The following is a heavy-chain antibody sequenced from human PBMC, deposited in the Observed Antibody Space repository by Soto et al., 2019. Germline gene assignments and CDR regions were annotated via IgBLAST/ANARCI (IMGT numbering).Heavy chain of an antibody. CDR2: IKEDGSGK. J-gene: IGHJ4*02. CDR1: GFTFSSYW. Sequence: EVQLVESGGGLVQPGGSLRLSCTASGFTFSSYWMSWVRQAPGKGLGWVANIKEDGSGKYYVDSVKGRFSVSRDNARDSRSLRMNRLCVEDTAVYYCVMVGLVGGYWGPGAGVTVSS. CDR3: VMVGLVGGY. D-gene: IGHD3-16*01. V-gene: IGHV3-7*03.